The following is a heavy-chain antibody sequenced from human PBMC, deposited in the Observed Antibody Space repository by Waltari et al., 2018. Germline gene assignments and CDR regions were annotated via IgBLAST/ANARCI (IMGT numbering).Heavy chain of an antibody. CDR2: INPKTSDI. V-gene: IGHV1-2*06. CDR3: ASPSFSSPTSAGY. D-gene: IGHD2-2*01. J-gene: IGHJ4*02. Sequence: QVQLVQSGAEVKKPGASGKVSCKAFGYTLSGYYMYWVRQAPGQGLEWMGRINPKTSDIDYSQKFQGRFTMTADTSINTVYMELRRLRSDDTAVYFCASPSFSSPTSAGYWGQGTLVTVSS. CDR1: GYTLSGYY.